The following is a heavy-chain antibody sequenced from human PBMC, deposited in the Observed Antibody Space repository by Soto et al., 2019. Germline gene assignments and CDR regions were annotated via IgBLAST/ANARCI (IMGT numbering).Heavy chain of an antibody. Sequence: ASVKVSCKASRGSFISYAVSWVRQAPGQGLEWMGWISAYNGNTNYAQKLQGRVTMTTDTSTSTAYMELRSLRSDDTAVYYCARVTAVAGYFDYWGQGTLVTVSS. J-gene: IGHJ4*02. D-gene: IGHD6-19*01. CDR2: ISAYNGNT. V-gene: IGHV1-18*01. CDR3: ARVTAVAGYFDY. CDR1: RGSFISYA.